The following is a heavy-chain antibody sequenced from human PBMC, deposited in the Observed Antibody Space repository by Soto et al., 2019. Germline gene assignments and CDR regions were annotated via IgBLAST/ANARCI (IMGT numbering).Heavy chain of an antibody. CDR3: TRANYGSPSYYNFVDS. CDR2: IYYSGST. Sequence: SETLSLTCTVSGGPISGYYWSWIRQPPGKGLEWIGYIYYSGSTNYNPSLKSRVTISVDTSKNQFSLKLTSVTAADTAVYYCTRANYGSPSYYNFVDSWGQGTLVTVSS. D-gene: IGHD3-10*01. CDR1: GGPISGYY. V-gene: IGHV4-59*01. J-gene: IGHJ4*02.